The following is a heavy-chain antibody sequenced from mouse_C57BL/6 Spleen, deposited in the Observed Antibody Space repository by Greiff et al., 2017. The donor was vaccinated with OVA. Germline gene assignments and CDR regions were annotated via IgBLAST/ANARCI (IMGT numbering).Heavy chain of an antibody. Sequence: DVKLVESGGGLVKPGGSLKLSCAASGFTFSDYGMHWVRQAPEKGLEWVAYISSGSGTIYYADTVKGRFTISRDNAKNTLFLQMTSLRSEDTAMYYCARLRAYAMDYWGQGTSVTVSS. D-gene: IGHD1-1*01. CDR3: ARLRAYAMDY. J-gene: IGHJ4*01. V-gene: IGHV5-17*01. CDR2: ISSGSGTI. CDR1: GFTFSDYG.